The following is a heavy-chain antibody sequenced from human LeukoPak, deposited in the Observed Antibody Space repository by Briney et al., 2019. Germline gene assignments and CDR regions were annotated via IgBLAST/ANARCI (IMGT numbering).Heavy chain of an antibody. CDR1: GGSIRNNY. CDR3: ARALTPPYCTTGTWSYFDS. J-gene: IGHJ4*02. V-gene: IGHV4-59*01. CDR2: IYYSGTT. D-gene: IGHD2-8*01. Sequence: SETVSLTCTVSGGSIRNNYWSWIRQTPEKGLEWIAYIYYSGTTNSNPSLRSRVIISVDASNNQFSLSLSSVTAADTGIYYCARALTPPYCTTGTWSYFDSWGQGILVTVSS.